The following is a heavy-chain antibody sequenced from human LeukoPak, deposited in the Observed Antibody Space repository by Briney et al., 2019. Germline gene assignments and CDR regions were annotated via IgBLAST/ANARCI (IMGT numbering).Heavy chain of an antibody. Sequence: PSETLSLTCAVSGGSISSGGYSWSWIRQPPGKGLEWIGYIYHSGSTYYNPSLKSRVTISVDTSKNQFSLKLSSVTAADTAVYYCARVGRAAGTKGYSGTTRADYWGQGTLVTVSS. D-gene: IGHD6-13*01. V-gene: IGHV4-30-2*01. CDR1: GGSISSGGYS. CDR2: IYHSGST. J-gene: IGHJ4*02. CDR3: ARVGRAAGTKGYSGTTRADY.